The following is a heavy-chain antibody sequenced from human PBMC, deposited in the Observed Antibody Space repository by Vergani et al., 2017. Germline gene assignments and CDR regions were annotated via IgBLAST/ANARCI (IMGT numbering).Heavy chain of an antibody. D-gene: IGHD6-13*01. CDR2: ISYDGSNK. CDR1: GFTFSSYG. CDR3: ARHSSSWYPGLNWFDP. Sequence: QVQLVESGGGVVQPGRSLRLSCAASGFTFSSYGMHWVRQAPGKGLEWVAVISYDGSNKYYADSVKGRFTISRDNSKNTLYLQMNSLRAEDTAVYYCARHSSSWYPGLNWFDPWGQGTLVTVSS. J-gene: IGHJ5*02. V-gene: IGHV3-30*03.